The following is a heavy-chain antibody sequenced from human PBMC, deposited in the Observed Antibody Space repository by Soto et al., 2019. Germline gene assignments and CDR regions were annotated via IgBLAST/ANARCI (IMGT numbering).Heavy chain of an antibody. CDR1: GTVSLATVLL. V-gene: IGHV6-1*01. D-gene: IGHD3-3*01. Sequence: SQTPHSPVPSPGTVSLATVLLGTGSGSPHREALSGWEDSSYICYAHSLRGRFTISRDNAKESLYLQMNSLRAEDTAVYYCVRDFGWYFRSGYMEVWGDGATVTVSS. CDR2: SSYI. CDR3: VRDFGWYFRSGYMEV. J-gene: IGHJ6*03.